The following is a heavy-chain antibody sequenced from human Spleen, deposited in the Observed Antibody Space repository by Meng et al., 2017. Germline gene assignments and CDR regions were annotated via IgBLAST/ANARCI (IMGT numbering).Heavy chain of an antibody. V-gene: IGHV4-34*01. J-gene: IGHJ4*02. D-gene: IGHD4-11*01. CDR2: INHSGST. Sequence: QGQLHQWGAGRLKPSEALSLTCVVSVGSSSDDYWTWIRQPPGKGLEWIGEINHSGSTNYNPSLESRATISVDTSQNNLSLKLSSVTAADSAVYYCARGPTTMAHDFDYWGQGTLVTVSS. CDR1: VGSSSDDY. CDR3: ARGPTTMAHDFDY.